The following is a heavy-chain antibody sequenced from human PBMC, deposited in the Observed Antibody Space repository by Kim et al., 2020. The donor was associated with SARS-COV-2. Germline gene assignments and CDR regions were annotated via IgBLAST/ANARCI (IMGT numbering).Heavy chain of an antibody. CDR1: GLPFRPAW. Sequence: GGSLRLSCAASGLPFRPAWMSWVRQAPGKGLEWVGRIKSKPDGGTTDYAAPVKGRFTISRDDSKNTLYLQMTSLKTEDTAVYYCPTGPSVTPVAGRDVWGQGTTVTVSS. V-gene: IGHV3-15*01. J-gene: IGHJ6*02. CDR2: IKSKPDGGTT. CDR3: PTGPSVTPVAGRDV. D-gene: IGHD4-17*01.